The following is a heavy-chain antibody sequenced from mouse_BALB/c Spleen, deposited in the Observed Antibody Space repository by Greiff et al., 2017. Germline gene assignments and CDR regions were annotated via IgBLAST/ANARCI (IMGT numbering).Heavy chain of an antibody. D-gene: IGHD1-2*01. Sequence: QVQLQQPGAELVKPGASVKLSCKASGYTFTSYWMHWVKQRPGQGLEWIGEIDPSDSYTNYNQKFKGKATLTVDKSSSTAYMQLSSLTSEDSAVYYCAILRLRTYYAMDYWGQGTSVTVSS. J-gene: IGHJ4*01. V-gene: IGHV1-69*02. CDR1: GYTFTSYW. CDR3: AILRLRTYYAMDY. CDR2: IDPSDSYT.